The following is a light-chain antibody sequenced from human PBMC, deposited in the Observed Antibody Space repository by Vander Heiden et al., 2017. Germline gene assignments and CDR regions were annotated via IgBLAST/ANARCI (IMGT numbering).Light chain of an antibody. CDR1: NSNIGTNY. Sequence: QSVLTQPLSASGTPGHRFTISSSRSNSNIGTNYVYWYQQQLPGTAPKHLIYRNNQRPAGVPDRFSGSKSGTSASLAISGLRSEDEADYYCAAWDDSLSGWVFGGGTKLTVL. CDR2: RNN. V-gene: IGLV1-47*01. J-gene: IGLJ3*02. CDR3: AAWDDSLSGWV.